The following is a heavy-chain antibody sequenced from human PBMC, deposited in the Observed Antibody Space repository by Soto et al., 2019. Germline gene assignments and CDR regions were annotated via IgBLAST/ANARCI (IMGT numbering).Heavy chain of an antibody. CDR3: ARGGISHWAYFYYMDV. J-gene: IGHJ6*03. CDR1: GGSLSDYF. V-gene: IGHV4-34*01. CDR2: INHLGSI. D-gene: IGHD2-21*01. Sequence: QVQLQQWGAGLLKPSETLSLTCVVSGGSLSDYFWSWIRQPPGMALECIGEINHLGSINYNPSLKSRVTRSVDTSKNQFSLTLNSVTAADTATYYCARGGISHWAYFYYMDVWDRGTTVTVSS.